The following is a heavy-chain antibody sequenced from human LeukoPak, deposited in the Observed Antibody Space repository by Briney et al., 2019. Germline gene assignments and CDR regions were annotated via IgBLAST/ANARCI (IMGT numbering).Heavy chain of an antibody. V-gene: IGHV3-53*01. CDR1: GFTVGSTY. CDR3: WRAPLDN. J-gene: IGHJ4*01. Sequence: PGGSLRLSCAASGFTVGSTYISWVRHAPGKGLEWVSVIYSGGSTKYADSVKARFSISRDAYKNTAYHQMNNLIDEDTAVYYCWRAPLDNWGHETLV. CDR2: IYSGGST.